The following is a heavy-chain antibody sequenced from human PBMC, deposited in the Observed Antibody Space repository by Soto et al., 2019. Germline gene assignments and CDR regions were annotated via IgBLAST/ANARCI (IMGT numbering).Heavy chain of an antibody. V-gene: IGHV3-30-3*01. Sequence: PGGSLRFSCAASGFTFSSYAMHWVRQAPGKGLEWVAVISYDGSNKYYADSVKGRFTISRGNSKNTLYLQMNSLRAEDTAVYYCARDGEQWLVHPNYFDYWGQGTLVTVSS. CDR2: ISYDGSNK. CDR3: ARDGEQWLVHPNYFDY. D-gene: IGHD6-19*01. J-gene: IGHJ4*02. CDR1: GFTFSSYA.